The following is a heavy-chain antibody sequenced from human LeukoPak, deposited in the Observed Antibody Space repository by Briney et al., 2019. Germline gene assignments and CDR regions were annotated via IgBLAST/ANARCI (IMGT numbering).Heavy chain of an antibody. D-gene: IGHD2-15*01. CDR3: ARDQEGRSCSGGTCYLGWSFDL. V-gene: IGHV3-53*01. CDR1: GLIVSNNY. CDR2: IYSGGST. J-gene: IGHJ2*01. Sequence: GGSLRLSCAASGLIVSNNYMNWVRLAPGKGLEWVSIIYSGGSTHYADSVKGRFTVSRDNSKNTLYLQMNSLRAEDTAVYYCARDQEGRSCSGGTCYLGWSFDLWGRGTLVTVSS.